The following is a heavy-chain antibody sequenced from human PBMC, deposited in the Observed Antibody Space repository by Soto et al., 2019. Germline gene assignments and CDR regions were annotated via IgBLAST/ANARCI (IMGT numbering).Heavy chain of an antibody. CDR2: ISYSGSTI. CDR1: GFTFSSYE. CDR3: ARGPQFPDIEVIPGSVDD. Sequence: EVQVVESGGGLVQPGGSLRLSCTAAGFTFSSYEMNWVRQAPGKGLERVSYISYSGSTIYYADSVKGRFTISRDNAQNSLYLQMNSLRAEDTAVYYCARGPQFPDIEVIPGSVDDWGQGTLVTVSS. D-gene: IGHD2-2*01. V-gene: IGHV3-48*03. J-gene: IGHJ4*02.